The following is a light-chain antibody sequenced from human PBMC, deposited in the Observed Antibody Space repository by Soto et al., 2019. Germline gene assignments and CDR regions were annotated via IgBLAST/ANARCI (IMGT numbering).Light chain of an antibody. V-gene: IGLV4-60*02. CDR2: LEGSGSY. Sequence: QSVLTQSSSASASLGSSVSLTCTLSSGHSSYIIAWHQQQPGKAPRYLMKLEGSGSYNKGSGVPDRFSGSSSGADRYLTISNLQFEDEADYYCETWDSNTYVFGTGTNLTVL. CDR1: SGHSSYI. CDR3: ETWDSNTYV. J-gene: IGLJ1*01.